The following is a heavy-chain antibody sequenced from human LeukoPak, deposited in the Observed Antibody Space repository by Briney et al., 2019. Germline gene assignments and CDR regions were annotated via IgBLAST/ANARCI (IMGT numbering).Heavy chain of an antibody. J-gene: IGHJ4*02. CDR2: IIPIFGTA. CDR3: ARGHSSGWFFDY. D-gene: IGHD6-19*01. Sequence: SVKVSCKASGGTFSSYAISWVRQAPGQGLEWMGGIIPIFGTANYAQKFQGRVTITMDESTSTAYMELSSLRSEDTAVYYCARGHSSGWFFDYWGQGTLVTVSS. CDR1: GGTFSSYA. V-gene: IGHV1-69*05.